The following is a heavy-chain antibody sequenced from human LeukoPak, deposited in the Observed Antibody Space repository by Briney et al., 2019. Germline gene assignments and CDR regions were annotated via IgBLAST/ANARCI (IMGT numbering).Heavy chain of an antibody. Sequence: SVKVSCKASGGSFSTSGFSWVRQAPGQGLEWMGGIIPIFGTANYAQKFQGRVTITTDESTSTAYMELSSLRSEDTAVYYCARVSYYGSGMDYWGQGTLVTVSS. D-gene: IGHD3-10*01. V-gene: IGHV1-69*05. CDR1: GGSFSTSG. CDR3: ARVSYYGSGMDY. J-gene: IGHJ4*02. CDR2: IIPIFGTA.